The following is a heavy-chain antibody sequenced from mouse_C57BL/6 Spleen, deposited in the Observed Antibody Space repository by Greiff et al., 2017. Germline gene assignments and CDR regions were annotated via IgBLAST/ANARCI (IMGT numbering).Heavy chain of an antibody. CDR3: ARDARGYFDY. J-gene: IGHJ2*01. CDR1: GFTFSDYY. Sequence: EVMLVESEGGLVQPGSSMKLSCTASGFTFSDYYMAWVRQVPEKGLEWVANINYDGSSTYYLDSLKSRFIISRDNAKNILYLQMSSLKSEDTATYYCARDARGYFDYWGQGTTLTVSS. V-gene: IGHV5-16*01. CDR2: INYDGSST.